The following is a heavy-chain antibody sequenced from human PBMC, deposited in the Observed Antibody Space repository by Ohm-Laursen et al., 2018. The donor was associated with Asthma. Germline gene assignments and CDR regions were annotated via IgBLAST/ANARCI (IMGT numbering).Heavy chain of an antibody. CDR2: IWYDGSNK. Sequence: SLRLSCAASGFIFTNYGMHWVRQAPGKGLEWVAVIWYDGSNKYYGDSVKGRFTISRDNAKNSLYLQMNSLRAEDTAVYYCARDKDGYGNFDYWGQGTRVSVSS. J-gene: IGHJ4*02. CDR1: GFIFTNYG. CDR3: ARDKDGYGNFDY. V-gene: IGHV3-33*01. D-gene: IGHD5-24*01.